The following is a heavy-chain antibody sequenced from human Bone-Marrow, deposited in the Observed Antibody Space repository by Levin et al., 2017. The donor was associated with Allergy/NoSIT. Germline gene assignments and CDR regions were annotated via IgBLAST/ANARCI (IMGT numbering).Heavy chain of an antibody. V-gene: IGHV4-31*03. Sequence: SETLSLTCTVSGGSISSGGYHWSWIRQHAGKGLEWIGYIYYSGSTYYNPSLKSRAMISLDTSQNQFSLKVTSATAADAAVYYCAREDGSTFDSWGQGTLVTVSS. CDR3: AREDGSTFDS. D-gene: IGHD5-24*01. J-gene: IGHJ4*02. CDR2: IYYSGST. CDR1: GGSISSGGYH.